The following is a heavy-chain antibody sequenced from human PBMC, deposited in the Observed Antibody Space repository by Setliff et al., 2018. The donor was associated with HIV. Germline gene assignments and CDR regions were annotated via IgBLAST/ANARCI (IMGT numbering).Heavy chain of an antibody. D-gene: IGHD3-3*01. J-gene: IGHJ5*02. Sequence: PSETLSLTCAVYGGSFRCYDWSWIRQPPGKGLEWIGAIHHSGSTNYNPSLKRRVTISVDTSKNQFYLHLNSVTAADTAVYSCARRRSGPQGWLLSNWFDAWGQGTLVTVSS. CDR2: IHHSGST. V-gene: IGHV4-34*01. CDR3: ARRRSGPQGWLLSNWFDA. CDR1: GGSFRCYD.